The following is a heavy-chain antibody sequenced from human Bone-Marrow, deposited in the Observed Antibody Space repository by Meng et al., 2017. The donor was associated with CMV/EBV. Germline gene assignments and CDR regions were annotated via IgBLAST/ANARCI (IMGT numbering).Heavy chain of an antibody. D-gene: IGHD1-14*01. V-gene: IGHV3-30*04. CDR1: GFTFSSYA. Sequence: GESLKISCAASGFTFSSYAMHWVRQAPGKGLEWVAVISNDGINRYYADSVKGRFTISRDNSKDTLYLQMNSLRADDTAVYYCAKDLDTTNLFEVEYWGQGPRV. CDR3: AKDLDTTNLFEVEY. CDR2: ISNDGINR. J-gene: IGHJ4*02.